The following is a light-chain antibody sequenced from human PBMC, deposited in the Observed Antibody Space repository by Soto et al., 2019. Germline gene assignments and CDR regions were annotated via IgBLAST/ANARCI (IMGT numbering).Light chain of an antibody. V-gene: IGKV3-15*01. CDR2: AAS. Sequence: EVVMTQSPATLSVSPGEKGTLSCRASQSVGRNLAWYQQKPGQAPRLLIYAASTRATGIPARFSGSGSGTEFTLTISSLQSEDFAVYYCHQYNTWPRTFGQGTKVEIK. CDR1: QSVGRN. CDR3: HQYNTWPRT. J-gene: IGKJ1*01.